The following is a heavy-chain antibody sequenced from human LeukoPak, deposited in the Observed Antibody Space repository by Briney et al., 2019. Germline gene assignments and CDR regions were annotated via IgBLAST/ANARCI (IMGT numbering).Heavy chain of an antibody. CDR2: ISSSSSYI. V-gene: IGHV3-21*01. D-gene: IGHD4-11*01. CDR3: ARGGTVTAWYYFDY. CDR1: GFTFSSYS. J-gene: IGHJ4*02. Sequence: GGSLRLSCAASGFTFSSYSMNWVRQAPGKGLEWVSSISSSSSYIYYADSVKGRFTISRDNAKNSLYLQMNSLRAEDTAVYYCARGGTVTAWYYFDYWGQGTLVTVSS.